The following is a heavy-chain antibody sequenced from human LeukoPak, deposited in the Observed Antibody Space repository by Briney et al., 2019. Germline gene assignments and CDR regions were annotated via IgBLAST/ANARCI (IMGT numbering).Heavy chain of an antibody. CDR2: IIWSGLGT. Sequence: GGSLRLSCAASGFTFSSYSMSWVRQAPGKGLQWVPTIIWSGLGTGYADSAKGRFTISRDNAKNSLYLQRNSLRAEDTAVYYCAKDEFLYSSSWSDPYDYWGQGTLVTVSS. CDR3: AKDEFLYSSSWSDPYDY. CDR1: GFTFSSYS. V-gene: IGHV3-20*04. D-gene: IGHD6-13*01. J-gene: IGHJ4*02.